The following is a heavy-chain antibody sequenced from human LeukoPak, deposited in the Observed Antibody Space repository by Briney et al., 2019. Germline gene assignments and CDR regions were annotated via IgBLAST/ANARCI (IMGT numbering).Heavy chain of an antibody. J-gene: IGHJ4*02. CDR2: INPRDGET. D-gene: IGHD3-3*01. CDR3: GRDWELRFHQGGLDY. V-gene: IGHV1-2*06. CDR1: GYNVVGYY. Sequence: ASVRVSCKASGYNVVGYYIHWVRQAPGQGLEWMGRINPRDGETSFAQKFQGRVTMTSDMSISTAYMELSGLRYDDTAVYYCGRDWELRFHQGGLDYWGQGALVTVSS.